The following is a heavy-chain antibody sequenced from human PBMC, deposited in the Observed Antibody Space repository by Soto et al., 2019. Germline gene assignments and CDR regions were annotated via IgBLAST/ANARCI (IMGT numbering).Heavy chain of an antibody. Sequence: SETLSLTCTVSGGSISSYYWSWIRQPPGKGLEWIGYIYYSGSTNYNPSLKSRVTISVDTSKNQFSLKLSSVTAADTAVYYCGRDDSSGYYDYWGQGTLVTVSS. CDR2: IYYSGST. CDR1: GGSISSYY. D-gene: IGHD3-22*01. J-gene: IGHJ4*02. CDR3: GRDDSSGYYDY. V-gene: IGHV4-59*01.